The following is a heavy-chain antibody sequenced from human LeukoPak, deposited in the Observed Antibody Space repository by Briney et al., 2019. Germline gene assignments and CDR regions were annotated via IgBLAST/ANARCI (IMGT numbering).Heavy chain of an antibody. Sequence: GGSLKLSCAASGFTFSGSAMHWVRQASGKGLEWVGRIRSKANSYATAYAASVKGRFTISRDDSKNTAYLQMNSLKTEDTAVYYCTSPTYGPVDYWGQGTLVTVSS. CDR2: IRSKANSYAT. V-gene: IGHV3-73*01. J-gene: IGHJ4*02. CDR3: TSPTYGPVDY. D-gene: IGHD3-10*01. CDR1: GFTFSGSA.